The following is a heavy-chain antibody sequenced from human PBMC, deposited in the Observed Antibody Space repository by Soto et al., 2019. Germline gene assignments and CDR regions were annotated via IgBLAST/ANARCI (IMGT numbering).Heavy chain of an antibody. CDR1: GYTFTSSA. D-gene: IGHD3-10*01. J-gene: IGHJ6*02. CDR2: IVVGSGHT. CDR3: AAASSPSGGYYGMDV. V-gene: IGHV1-58*02. Sequence: SVKVSCKASGYTFTSSAMQWVRQARGQRLEWIGWIVVGSGHTNYAQKFQERVTITRDMSTSTAYMELSSLRSEDTAMYYCAAASSPSGGYYGMDVWGQGTTVTVSS.